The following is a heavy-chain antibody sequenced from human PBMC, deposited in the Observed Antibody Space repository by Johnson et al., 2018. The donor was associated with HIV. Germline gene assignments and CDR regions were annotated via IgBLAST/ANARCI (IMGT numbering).Heavy chain of an antibody. CDR1: GFTFSDYF. CDR2: ARNDANSYTI. D-gene: IGHD5/OR15-5a*01. J-gene: IGHJ3*01. V-gene: IGHV3-72*01. CDR3: ARGYGVYATSFDV. Sequence: VQLVESGGGLVQPGGSLRLSCDTSGFTFSDYFIDWVRQAPGRGLEWLGRARNDANSYTIEYAASVRGRFSISRDHSKNSVFLQMHSLNTEDTAVYYCARGYGVYATSFDVWGQGTVVAVSS.